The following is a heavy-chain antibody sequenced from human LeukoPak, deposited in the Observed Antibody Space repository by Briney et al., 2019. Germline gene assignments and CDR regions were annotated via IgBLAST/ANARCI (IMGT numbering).Heavy chain of an antibody. J-gene: IGHJ4*02. CDR1: RFSFSSYG. V-gene: IGHV3-23*01. Sequence: PGGCLRLSCAASRFSFSSYGMSWVRQGPGKGLECVSTITGSGGNTDYADSVKGRFTISRDNSKNTLYLQMESLRAEDTAVYYCATLWGAGSVAFFAYWGQGTLLTVSS. CDR3: ATLWGAGSVAFFAY. CDR2: ITGSGGNT. D-gene: IGHD3-10*01.